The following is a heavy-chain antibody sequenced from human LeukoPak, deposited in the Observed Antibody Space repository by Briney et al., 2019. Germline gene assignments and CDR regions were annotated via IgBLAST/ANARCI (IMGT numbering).Heavy chain of an antibody. V-gene: IGHV4-38-2*02. Sequence: SETLSLTCAVSGYSITSGSYWGWIRQPPGKGLEWIGSIHHSGITYYNPSLESRVTISVDTSKNHYSLKVTSVTAADTAVYYCARDIVGPTAGWFDPWGPGTLVTVSS. J-gene: IGHJ5*02. D-gene: IGHD1-26*01. CDR3: ARDIVGPTAGWFDP. CDR2: IHHSGIT. CDR1: GYSITSGSY.